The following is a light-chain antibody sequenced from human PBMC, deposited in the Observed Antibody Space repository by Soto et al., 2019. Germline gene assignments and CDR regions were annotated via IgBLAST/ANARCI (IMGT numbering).Light chain of an antibody. CDR1: QSVSSSY. Sequence: EIVLTQSPGTLSLSPGERATLSCRASQSVSSSYLAWYQQKPGQAPRLLIYGASSRATGIPHRFSGSGSGTDFTLTISSLQPEDFAVYYCQQYSSSPLTFGQGTKLEIK. V-gene: IGKV3-20*01. J-gene: IGKJ2*01. CDR3: QQYSSSPLT. CDR2: GAS.